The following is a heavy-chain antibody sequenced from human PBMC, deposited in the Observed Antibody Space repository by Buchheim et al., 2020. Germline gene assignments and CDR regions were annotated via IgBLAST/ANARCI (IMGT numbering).Heavy chain of an antibody. CDR2: INKVGSER. Sequence: EVQLVESGGGLVQPGGSLRLSCRGSGFTFSGYWMSWVRQAPGKGLEWVANINKVGSERYHVDSVKGRFTVSRANPAKSLFLQMNSLRGEDTAVYYCARGHTSSAGIYWGQGTL. CDR1: GFTFSGYW. J-gene: IGHJ4*02. D-gene: IGHD6-13*01. CDR3: ARGHTSSAGIY. V-gene: IGHV3-7*01.